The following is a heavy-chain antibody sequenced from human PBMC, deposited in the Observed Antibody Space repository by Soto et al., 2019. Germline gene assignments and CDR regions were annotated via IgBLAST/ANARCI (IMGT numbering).Heavy chain of an antibody. D-gene: IGHD3-22*01. CDR1: GFTVSSKY. CDR2: IQSGGPT. CDR3: ARGFNYYDSSGLYYFDY. V-gene: IGHV3-66*01. J-gene: IGHJ4*02. Sequence: GGSLRLSCAASGFTVSSKYMSRVRQAPGKGLEWVSLIQSGGPTYYADSVKGRFTISRDTSENTLHLQMDSLRAEDTAVYYCARGFNYYDSSGLYYFDYWGQGTLVTVSS.